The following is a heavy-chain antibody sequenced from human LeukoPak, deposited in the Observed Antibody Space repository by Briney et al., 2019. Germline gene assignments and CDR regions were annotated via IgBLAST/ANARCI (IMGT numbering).Heavy chain of an antibody. CDR3: ARECDCYYYYMDV. J-gene: IGHJ6*03. CDR2: IYYTGVT. CDR1: GDSITTHY. V-gene: IGHV4-59*11. Sequence: SETLSLTCTVSGDSITTHYGSWIRRPPGKGLECIGYIYYTGVTNYKTSLKSRVTMSVDTSKNQFSLKLSAVTAADTAVYYCARECDCYYYYMDVWGKGTTVTVSS. D-gene: IGHD2-21*01.